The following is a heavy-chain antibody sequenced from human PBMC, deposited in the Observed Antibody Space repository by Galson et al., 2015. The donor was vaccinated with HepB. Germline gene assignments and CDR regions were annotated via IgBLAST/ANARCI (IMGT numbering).Heavy chain of an antibody. D-gene: IGHD6-13*01. CDR3: ARALFRTPTAAGMVSGAY. Sequence: SVKVYCKASGYTFTSYGFSWVRQAPGQGLEWMGWISAYNGHTNYTQKLQGRVTMTTDTSTSTAYMELSSLRPDDTAAYYCARALFRTPTAAGMVSGAYWGQGTLVTVSS. V-gene: IGHV1-18*04. CDR1: GYTFTSYG. J-gene: IGHJ4*02. CDR2: ISAYNGHT.